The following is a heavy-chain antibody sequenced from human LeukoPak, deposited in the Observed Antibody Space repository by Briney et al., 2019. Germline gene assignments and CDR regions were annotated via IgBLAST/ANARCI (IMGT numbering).Heavy chain of an antibody. CDR3: ARGTLYGDYVGSYYHMDV. J-gene: IGHJ6*03. CDR2: ISSSSNTK. CDR1: GFTFSYYS. Sequence: GGSLRLSCAASGFTFSYYSMNWVHQAPGKGLEWVSYISSSSNTKYYADSVKGRFTMSRDNAKNSLYLQMNSLRVEDTAVYYCARGTLYGDYVGSYYHMDVWGKGTTVTVSS. D-gene: IGHD4-17*01. V-gene: IGHV3-48*04.